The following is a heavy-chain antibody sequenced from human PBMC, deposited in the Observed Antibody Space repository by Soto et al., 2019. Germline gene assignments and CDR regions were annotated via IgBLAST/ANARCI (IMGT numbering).Heavy chain of an antibody. V-gene: IGHV4-34*01. CDR3: ARDKITGLFDY. D-gene: IGHD2-8*02. Sequence: QVQLQQWGAGLLKPSETLSLTCAVYGGSFSGYYWTWIRQPPGTGLEWIGEINHSGSTNYKPSLKSRVTISVDTSKNQFSLKLTSVTAADTAVYYCARDKITGLFDYWGQGTLVTV. CDR1: GGSFSGYY. J-gene: IGHJ4*02. CDR2: INHSGST.